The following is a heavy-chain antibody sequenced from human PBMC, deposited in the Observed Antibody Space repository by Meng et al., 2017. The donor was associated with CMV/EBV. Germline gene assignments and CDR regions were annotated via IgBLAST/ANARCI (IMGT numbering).Heavy chain of an antibody. V-gene: IGHV5-51*01. J-gene: IGHJ3*02. Sequence: GGSLRLSCKGSGYSFTSYWIGWVRQMPGKGLEWMGIIYPGDSDTRYSPSFQGQVTTSADKSISTAYLQWSSLKASDTAMYYCARHSRAYRGEHLPGGAFDIWGQGTMVTVSS. CDR1: GYSFTSYW. D-gene: IGHD1-26*01. CDR2: IYPGDSDT. CDR3: ARHSRAYRGEHLPGGAFDI.